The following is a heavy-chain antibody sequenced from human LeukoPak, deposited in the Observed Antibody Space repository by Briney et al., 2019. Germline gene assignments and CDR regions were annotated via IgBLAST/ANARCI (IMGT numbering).Heavy chain of an antibody. Sequence: ASVKVSCKASGYTFTSYYMHWVRQAPGQGLEWMGIINPSGGSTSYAQKFQGRVTMTRDTSTSTVYMELSSLRSVDTAVYYCARDQEYYYDSSGYDGYWGQGTLVTVSS. J-gene: IGHJ4*02. D-gene: IGHD3-22*01. V-gene: IGHV1-46*01. CDR1: GYTFTSYY. CDR3: ARDQEYYYDSSGYDGY. CDR2: INPSGGST.